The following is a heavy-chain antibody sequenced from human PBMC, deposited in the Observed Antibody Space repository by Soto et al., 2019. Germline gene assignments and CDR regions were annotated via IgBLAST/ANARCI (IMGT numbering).Heavy chain of an antibody. CDR3: ARGRGSGSFYQLDY. V-gene: IGHV3-33*01. D-gene: IGHD1-26*01. Sequence: QVQLVESGGGVVQPGRSLRLSCAASGFTFSNHGMHWVRQAPGKGLEWVARIYYDGSSEFYADSVKGRFTISRDSSKNTLYLPMNSLRAEDTAVYYCARGRGSGSFYQLDYWGQGTLVTVSP. CDR1: GFTFSNHG. CDR2: IYYDGSSE. J-gene: IGHJ4*02.